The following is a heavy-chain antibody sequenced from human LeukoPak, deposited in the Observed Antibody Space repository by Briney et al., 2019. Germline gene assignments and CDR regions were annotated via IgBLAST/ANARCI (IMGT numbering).Heavy chain of an antibody. CDR3: ARQRGYDSNATGSFDS. V-gene: IGHV4-31*03. CDR1: GGSIGGASY. D-gene: IGHD3-22*01. J-gene: IGHJ4*01. CDR2: IYYTGST. Sequence: SETLSLTCTVSGGSIGGASYWTWVRQPPGKDLEWIGYIYYTGSTHYNPSLQSRLMLSVDTSVNQFSLRLTSVTAADTAVYYCARQRGYDSNATGSFDSWGRGLLVTVSS.